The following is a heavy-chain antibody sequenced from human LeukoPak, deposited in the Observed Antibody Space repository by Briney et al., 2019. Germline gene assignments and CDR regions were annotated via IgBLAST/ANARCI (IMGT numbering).Heavy chain of an antibody. CDR3: ARGGWELQAIYYYYYYMDV. D-gene: IGHD1-26*01. CDR1: GFTFSNYA. V-gene: IGHV3-23*01. J-gene: IGHJ6*03. Sequence: GGSLRLSCAASGFTFSNYAMSWVRQAPGKGLEWVSGISGSGDITYYADSVKGRFTISRDNSKNTLYLQINSLRAEDTAVYYCARGGWELQAIYYYYYYMDVWGKGTTVTVSS. CDR2: ISGSGDIT.